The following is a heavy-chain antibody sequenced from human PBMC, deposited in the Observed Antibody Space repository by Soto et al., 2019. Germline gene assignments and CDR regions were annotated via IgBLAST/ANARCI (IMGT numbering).Heavy chain of an antibody. V-gene: IGHV3-23*01. Sequence: GSLRLSCAASGFTFSSYAMSWVRQAPGKGLEWVSAISGSGGSTYYADSVKGRFTISRDNSKNTLYLQMNSLRAEDTAVYYCAKDLMGYYGSGSYSYNWFDPWGQGTLVTVSS. CDR3: AKDLMGYYGSGSYSYNWFDP. J-gene: IGHJ5*02. D-gene: IGHD3-10*01. CDR1: GFTFSSYA. CDR2: ISGSGGST.